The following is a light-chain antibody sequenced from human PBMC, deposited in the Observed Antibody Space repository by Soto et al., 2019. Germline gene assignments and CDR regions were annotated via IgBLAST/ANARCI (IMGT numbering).Light chain of an antibody. Sequence: QSVLTQPPSSSGTPGQGVAISCSGITSNIGSNTVNWYQQLPGTAPKLLLYNNNQRPSGVPDRFSVSKSGTSASLAIGGLQSEDEADYYCAAWDDSLNGYVFGTGTKLTVL. CDR1: TSNIGSNT. CDR3: AAWDDSLNGYV. V-gene: IGLV1-44*01. J-gene: IGLJ1*01. CDR2: NNN.